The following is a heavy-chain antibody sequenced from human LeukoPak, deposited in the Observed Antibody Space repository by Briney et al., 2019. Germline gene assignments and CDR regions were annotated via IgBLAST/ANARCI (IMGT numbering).Heavy chain of an antibody. J-gene: IGHJ4*02. CDR1: GGSISSGGYY. V-gene: IGHV4-30-2*01. CDR3: ARGGLDGVRGVNYDY. D-gene: IGHD3-10*01. CDR2: IYHSGST. Sequence: SETLSLTCTVSGGSISSGGYYWSWIRQHPGKGLEWIGYIYHSGSTYYNPSLKSRVTISVDRSKNQFSLKLSSVTAADTAVYYCARGGLDGVRGVNYDYWGQGTLVTVSS.